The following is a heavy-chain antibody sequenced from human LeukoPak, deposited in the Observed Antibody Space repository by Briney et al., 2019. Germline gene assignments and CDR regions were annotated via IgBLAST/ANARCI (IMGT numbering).Heavy chain of an antibody. Sequence: GGSLRLSCAASGFTFSSYEMNWVRQAPGKGLEWVSYVSSSGSTIYYADSVKGRFTISRDNAKNSLYLQMNSLRAEDTAVYYCARDLLGYQLPNYYGSGSFGYWGQGTLVTVSS. CDR3: ARDLLGYQLPNYYGSGSFGY. CDR2: VSSSGSTI. D-gene: IGHD3-10*01. J-gene: IGHJ4*02. V-gene: IGHV3-48*03. CDR1: GFTFSSYE.